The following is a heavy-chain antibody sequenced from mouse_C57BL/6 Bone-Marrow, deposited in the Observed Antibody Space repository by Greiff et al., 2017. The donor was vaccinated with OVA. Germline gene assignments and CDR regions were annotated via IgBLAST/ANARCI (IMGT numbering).Heavy chain of an antibody. Sequence: QVQLQQPGAELVRPGTSVKLSCKASGYTFTSYWMHWVKQRPGQGLEWIGVIDPSDSYTNYNQKFKGKATLTVDTSSSTAYMQLSSLTSEDSAVDYCARSLLLGAMDYWGQGTSVTVSS. CDR3: ARSLLLGAMDY. CDR2: IDPSDSYT. J-gene: IGHJ4*01. CDR1: GYTFTSYW. D-gene: IGHD1-1*01. V-gene: IGHV1-59*01.